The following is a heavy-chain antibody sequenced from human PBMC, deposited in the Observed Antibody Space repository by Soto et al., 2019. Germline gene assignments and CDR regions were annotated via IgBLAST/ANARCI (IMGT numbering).Heavy chain of an antibody. CDR3: ARENGRDAFDI. V-gene: IGHV1-2*04. CDR2: INPNSGGI. J-gene: IGHJ3*02. Sequence: ASVKVSCKASGYTFTGYYMHWVRQAPGQGLEWMGWINPNSGGINYAQKFQGWVTMTRDTSISTAYMELSRLRSDDTAVYYCARENGRDAFDIWGQGTMVTVSS. D-gene: IGHD2-8*01. CDR1: GYTFTGYY.